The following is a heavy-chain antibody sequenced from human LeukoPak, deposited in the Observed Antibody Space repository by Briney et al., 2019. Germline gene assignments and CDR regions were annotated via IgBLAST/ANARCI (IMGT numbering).Heavy chain of an antibody. J-gene: IGHJ6*02. V-gene: IGHV4-39*01. Sequence: SETLSLTCTVSGCSISSSSYYWGWIRQPPGKGLEWIGSIYYSGSTYYNPSLKSRVTISVDTSKNQFSLKLSSVTAADTAVYYCARRVFLESPDYGMDVWGQGTTVTVSS. D-gene: IGHD3-3*01. CDR1: GCSISSSSYY. CDR3: ARRVFLESPDYGMDV. CDR2: IYYSGST.